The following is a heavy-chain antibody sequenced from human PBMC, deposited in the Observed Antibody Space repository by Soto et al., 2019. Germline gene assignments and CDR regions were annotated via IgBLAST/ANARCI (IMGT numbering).Heavy chain of an antibody. V-gene: IGHV5-10-1*01. J-gene: IGHJ4*01. D-gene: IGHD5-18*01. CDR1: GYSFPSYR. CDR2: IDPSDSYT. CDR3: ARPPESWATGMVSFEN. Sequence: DSLTVARKRSGYSFPSYRISLVRQTPGKGLEWMGRIDPSDSYTNYSPSFQGHVTISVDKSINTAYPQWISLKASDTAIYYCARPPESWATGMVSFENWDQGSLVTVSS.